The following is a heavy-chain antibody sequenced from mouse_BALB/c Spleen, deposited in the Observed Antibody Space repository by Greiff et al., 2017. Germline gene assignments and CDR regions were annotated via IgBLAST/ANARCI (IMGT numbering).Heavy chain of an antibody. CDR3: ARSYWYFDV. Sequence: DVMLVESGGGLVKPGGSLKLSCAASGFTFSSYAMSWVRQTPEKRLEWVASISSGGSTYYPDSVKGRFTISRDNARNILYLQMSSLRSEDTAMYYCARSYWYFDVWGAGTTVTVSS. CDR2: ISSGGST. CDR1: GFTFSSYA. J-gene: IGHJ1*01. V-gene: IGHV5-6-5*01.